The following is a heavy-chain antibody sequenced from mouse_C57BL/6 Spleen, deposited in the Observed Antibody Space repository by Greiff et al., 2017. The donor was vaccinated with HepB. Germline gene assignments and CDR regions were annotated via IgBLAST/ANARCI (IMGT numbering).Heavy chain of an antibody. Sequence: QVHVKQSGPGLVQPSQSLSITCTVSGFSLTSYGVHWVRQPPGKGLEWLGVIWSGGSTDYNAAFISRLSISKDNSKSQVFFKMNSLQADDTAIYYCAKNLYYGSSPAWFAYWGQGTLVTVSA. D-gene: IGHD1-1*01. J-gene: IGHJ3*01. CDR2: IWSGGST. CDR3: AKNLYYGSSPAWFAY. CDR1: GFSLTSYG. V-gene: IGHV2-4*01.